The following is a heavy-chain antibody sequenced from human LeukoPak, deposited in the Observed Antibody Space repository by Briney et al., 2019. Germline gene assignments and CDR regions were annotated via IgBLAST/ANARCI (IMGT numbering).Heavy chain of an antibody. Sequence: AGGSLRLSCAASGFTFSTYSMNWVRQAPGKGLEWVSSISTSSSYIYYADSLKGRFTISRHNAKNSLYLQMNSLRAEDTAVYYCARVTGSYQDYWGQGTLVTVSS. D-gene: IGHD1-26*01. CDR2: ISTSSSYI. CDR1: GFTFSTYS. J-gene: IGHJ4*02. V-gene: IGHV3-21*01. CDR3: ARVTGSYQDY.